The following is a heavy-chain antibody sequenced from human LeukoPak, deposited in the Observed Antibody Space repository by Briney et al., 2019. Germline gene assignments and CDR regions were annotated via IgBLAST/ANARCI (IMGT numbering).Heavy chain of an antibody. CDR1: GGSISSYY. CDR2: IYYSGST. J-gene: IGHJ3*02. V-gene: IGHV4-59*01. CDR3: ARECSGGSCYPDGAFDI. Sequence: PSETLSLTRTVSGGSISSYYWSWIRQPPGKGLEWIGYIYYSGSTNYNPSLKSRVTISVDTSKNQFSLKLSSVTAADTAVYYCARECSGGSCYPDGAFDIWGQGTMVTVSS. D-gene: IGHD2-15*01.